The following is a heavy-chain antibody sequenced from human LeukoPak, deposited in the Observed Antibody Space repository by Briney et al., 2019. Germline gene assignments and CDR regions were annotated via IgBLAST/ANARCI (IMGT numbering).Heavy chain of an antibody. D-gene: IGHD3-22*01. CDR1: GGSISSYY. V-gene: IGHV4-59*01. CDR3: AREKDYYDSSGYYGPGAFDI. J-gene: IGHJ3*02. Sequence: SETLSLTCTVSGGSISSYYWSWIRQPPGKGLEWIGYIYYSGSTNYNPSLKSRVTISVDTSKNQFSLKLSSVTAADTAVYYCAREKDYYDSSGYYGPGAFDIWGQGTMVTVSS. CDR2: IYYSGST.